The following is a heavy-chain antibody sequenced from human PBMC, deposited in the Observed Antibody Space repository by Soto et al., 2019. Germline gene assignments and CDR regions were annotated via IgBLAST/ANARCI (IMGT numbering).Heavy chain of an antibody. V-gene: IGHV5-51*07. CDR1: GYSFTSYW. CDR3: ARHGEGGVVVPAAIELMGHTGYYYYYYGMDV. J-gene: IGHJ6*02. Sequence: EVQLVQSGAEVKKPGESLKISCKGSGYSFTSYWIGWVHQMPGKGLEWMGIFYPGDSDTRYSPSFQGQVTISADKSISTAYLQWSSLKASDTAMYYCARHGEGGVVVPAAIELMGHTGYYYYYYGMDVWGQGTTVTVSS. CDR2: FYPGDSDT. D-gene: IGHD2-2*01.